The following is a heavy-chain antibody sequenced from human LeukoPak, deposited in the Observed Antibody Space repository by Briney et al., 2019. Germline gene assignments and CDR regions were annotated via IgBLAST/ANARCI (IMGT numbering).Heavy chain of an antibody. CDR1: GFTFSSYG. V-gene: IGHV3-23*01. D-gene: IGHD6-19*01. CDR3: AKRALGSSGWAFDY. CDR2: ISGSGSST. J-gene: IGHJ4*02. Sequence: GGSLRLSCAASGFTFSSYGMSWVRQAPGKGLEWVSSISGSGSSTYYADSVKGRFTISRDNSKNTVYLQMNSLRAEDTAVYHCAKRALGSSGWAFDYWGQGTLVTVSS.